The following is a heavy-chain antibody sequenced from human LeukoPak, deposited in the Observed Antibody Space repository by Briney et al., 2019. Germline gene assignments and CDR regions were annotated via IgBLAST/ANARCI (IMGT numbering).Heavy chain of an antibody. CDR2: ISGSGGST. J-gene: IGHJ4*02. D-gene: IGHD6-19*01. Sequence: GGSLRLSYTPGAFTFSSYAMSWVRQAPGKGLEWVSAISGSGGSTYYAGSVKGRFTISRDNSKNTLYLQMNSLRAEDTAVYYCAKGSIAVAGQFDYWGQGTLVTVSS. V-gene: IGHV3-23*01. CDR1: AFTFSSYA. CDR3: AKGSIAVAGQFDY.